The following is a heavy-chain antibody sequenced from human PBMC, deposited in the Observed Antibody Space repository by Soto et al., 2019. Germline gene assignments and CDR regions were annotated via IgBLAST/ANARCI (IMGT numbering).Heavy chain of an antibody. CDR3: AKDRGYGSGRQYWPTAKYYYYYGMDV. Sequence: QVQLVESGGGVVQPGRSLRLSCAASGFTFSSYGMHWVRQAPGKGLEWVAVISYDGSNKYYADSVKGRFTISRDNSKNTLYLQMNSLRAEDTAVYYCAKDRGYGSGRQYWPTAKYYYYYGMDVWGQGTTVTVSS. CDR1: GFTFSSYG. D-gene: IGHD3-10*01. J-gene: IGHJ6*02. V-gene: IGHV3-30*18. CDR2: ISYDGSNK.